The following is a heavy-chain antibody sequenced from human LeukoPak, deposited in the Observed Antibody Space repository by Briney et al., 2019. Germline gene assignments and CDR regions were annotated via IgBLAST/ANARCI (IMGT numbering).Heavy chain of an antibody. D-gene: IGHD2-21*01. CDR1: GYSISSGYY. V-gene: IGHV4-38-2*01. J-gene: IGHJ5*02. CDR3: ARHVFRNWFDP. Sequence: SETLSLTCAVSGYSISSGYYWGWIRQPPGKGLEWIGSIYHSGSTYYNSSLKSRVTISVDTSKNQFSLKLSSVTAADTAVYHCARHVFRNWFDPWGQGTLVTVSS. CDR2: IYHSGST.